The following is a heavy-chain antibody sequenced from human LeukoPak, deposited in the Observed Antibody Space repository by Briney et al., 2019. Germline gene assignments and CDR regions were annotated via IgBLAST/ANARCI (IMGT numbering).Heavy chain of an antibody. J-gene: IGHJ4*02. Sequence: GGSLRLSCAASGFTFSSYAMSWVRQAPGKGLEWVSAISTGGTSTYYADSVKGRFTISRDNSKNTLYLQMNSLRAGDTAFYYCAKSLLEAAPYFDYWGRGTLVTVSS. CDR1: GFTFSSYA. V-gene: IGHV3-23*01. D-gene: IGHD6-6*01. CDR2: ISTGGTST. CDR3: AKSLLEAAPYFDY.